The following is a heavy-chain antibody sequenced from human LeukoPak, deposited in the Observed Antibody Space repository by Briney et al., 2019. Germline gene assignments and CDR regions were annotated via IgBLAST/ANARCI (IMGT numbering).Heavy chain of an antibody. CDR3: AKFGGSFFMALDY. V-gene: IGHV3-48*03. CDR1: GFTFSSYE. CDR2: ITSNANTI. D-gene: IGHD1-26*01. J-gene: IGHJ4*02. Sequence: GGSLRLSCAASGFTFSSYEMNWVRQAPGKGLEWVSYITSNANTIYYADSVKGRFTISRDNSKNTLYLQMNSLRAEDTAVYYCAKFGGSFFMALDYWGQGTLVTVSS.